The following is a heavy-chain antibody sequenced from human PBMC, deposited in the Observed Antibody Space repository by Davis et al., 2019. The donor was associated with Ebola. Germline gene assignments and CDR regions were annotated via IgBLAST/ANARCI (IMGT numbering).Heavy chain of an antibody. Sequence: PSETLSLTCAISGDSVSTNSGGWNWIRQSPSRGLEWLGRTYYSSKWYYDYAESVKSRISIKPDTFKNQFSLQLNSVTPEDTAVYYCAIGWIRTKIDNWGQGTLVTVSS. CDR2: TYYSSKWYY. J-gene: IGHJ4*02. V-gene: IGHV6-1*01. CDR3: AIGWIRTKIDN. CDR1: GDSVSTNSGG. D-gene: IGHD1-1*01.